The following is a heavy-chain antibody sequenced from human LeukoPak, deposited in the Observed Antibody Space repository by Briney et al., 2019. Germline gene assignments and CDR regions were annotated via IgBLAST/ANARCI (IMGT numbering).Heavy chain of an antibody. D-gene: IGHD2-15*01. J-gene: IGHJ5*02. CDR3: ARDVGYCSGRSCYSTRFDP. V-gene: IGHV1-2*02. Sequence: ASVKVSCKASGYTFTGYYMHWVRQAPGQGLGWMGWINPNSGGTNYAQKFQGRVTMTRDTSISTAYMELSRLRSDDTAVYYCARDVGYCSGRSCYSTRFDPWGQGTLVTVSS. CDR1: GYTFTGYY. CDR2: INPNSGGT.